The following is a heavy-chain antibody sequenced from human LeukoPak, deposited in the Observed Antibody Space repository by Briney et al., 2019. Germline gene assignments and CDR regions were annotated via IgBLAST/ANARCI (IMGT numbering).Heavy chain of an antibody. CDR3: AKGGYDYVEIGYFDY. J-gene: IGHJ4*03. D-gene: IGHD5-12*01. V-gene: IGHV3-23*01. CDR2: IVASSGAT. CDR1: GFSFSNYA. Sequence: QTGGSLRLSCAASGFSFSNYAMNWVRQAPGKGLEWVSLIVASSGATFYADSVKGRFTISRDKSKNTLYLQMKSLRAEDTAVYYCAKGGYDYVEIGYFDYWGQGALVTVSS.